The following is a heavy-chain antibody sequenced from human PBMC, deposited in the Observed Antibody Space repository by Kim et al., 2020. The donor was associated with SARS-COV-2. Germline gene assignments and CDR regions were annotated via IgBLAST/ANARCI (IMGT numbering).Heavy chain of an antibody. CDR1: GFTFSSYS. D-gene: IGHD2-15*01. J-gene: IGHJ6*02. V-gene: IGHV3-21*01. Sequence: GGSLRLSCAASGFTFSSYSMNWVRQAPGKGLEWVSSISSSSSYIYYADSVKGRFTISRDNAKNSLYLQMNSLRAEDTAVYYCARRGWVVVVVAATKYYYYGMDVWGQGTTVTVSS. CDR2: ISSSSSYI. CDR3: ARRGWVVVVVAATKYYYYGMDV.